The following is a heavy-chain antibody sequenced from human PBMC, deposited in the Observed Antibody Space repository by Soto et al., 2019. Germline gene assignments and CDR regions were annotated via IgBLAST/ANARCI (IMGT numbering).Heavy chain of an antibody. CDR1: GFTFSSYG. Sequence: QVQLVESGGGVVQPGRSLRLSCAASGFTFSSYGMHWVRQAPGKGLEWVAVKWYDGSNKYYADSVKGRFTISRDNSKNTLYVQMNSLRAEDTAVYYCARDLGCGGDCYSAPLYYFDYWGQGTLVTVSS. J-gene: IGHJ4*02. D-gene: IGHD2-21*02. V-gene: IGHV3-33*01. CDR3: ARDLGCGGDCYSAPLYYFDY. CDR2: KWYDGSNK.